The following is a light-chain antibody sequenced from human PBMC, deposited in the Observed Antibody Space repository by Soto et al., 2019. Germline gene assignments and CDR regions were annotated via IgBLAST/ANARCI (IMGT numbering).Light chain of an antibody. V-gene: IGKV3D-20*02. CDR1: QSVRNNY. J-gene: IGKJ1*01. Sequence: EIVLTQSPGTLSLSPGERATLSCRASQSVRNNYLAWYQQKLGQAPRVLIYDASSRATGIPDRFSGSGSGTDFFLTISRLEPEDFGVYYCQQYNNWPGTFGQGTKVDIK. CDR3: QQYNNWPGT. CDR2: DAS.